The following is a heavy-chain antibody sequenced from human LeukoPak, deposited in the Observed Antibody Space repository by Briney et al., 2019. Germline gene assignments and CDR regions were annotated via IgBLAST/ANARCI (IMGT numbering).Heavy chain of an antibody. CDR1: GFTFSSYS. CDR3: ARWVLGYGDYYWFDP. V-gene: IGHV3-21*01. CDR2: ISSSNSYI. D-gene: IGHD4-17*01. Sequence: GGSLRLSCAASGFTFSSYSMNWVRQAPGKGLEWVSSISSSNSYIYYADSVKGRFTISRDNAKNSLYLQMNSLRAEDTAVYYCARWVLGYGDYYWFDPWGQGTLVTVSS. J-gene: IGHJ5*02.